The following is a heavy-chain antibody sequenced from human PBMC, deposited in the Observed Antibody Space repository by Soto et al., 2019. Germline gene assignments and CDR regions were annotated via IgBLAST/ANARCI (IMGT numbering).Heavy chain of an antibody. CDR3: ARSPDSSGYYPRRYYYGMDV. V-gene: IGHV4-4*02. CDR1: GGSISSSNW. D-gene: IGHD3-22*01. CDR2: IYHSGST. Sequence: ASETLSLTCAVSGGSISSSNWWSWVRQPPGKGLEWIGEIYHSGSTNYNPPLKSRVTISVDKSKNQFSLKLSSVTAADTAVYYCARSPDSSGYYPRRYYYGMDVWGQGTTVTSP. J-gene: IGHJ6*02.